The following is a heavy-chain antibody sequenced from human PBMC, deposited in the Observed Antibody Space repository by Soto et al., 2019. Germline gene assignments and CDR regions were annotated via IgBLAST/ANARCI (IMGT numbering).Heavy chain of an antibody. CDR2: IYWGDDK. CDR3: AHRVFWRPFDWSLGWFDP. V-gene: IGHV2-5*02. D-gene: IGHD3-9*01. J-gene: IGHJ5*02. Sequence: QITLKESGPTLVKPTQTLTLTCTFSGFSLTTSGVGVGWIRQPPGKALEWLALIYWGDDKRYSPSLKNRLAITKDTSKNQVDLTLTNMDPVDTATYYCAHRVFWRPFDWSLGWFDPWGQGILVTVSS. CDR1: GFSLTTSGVG.